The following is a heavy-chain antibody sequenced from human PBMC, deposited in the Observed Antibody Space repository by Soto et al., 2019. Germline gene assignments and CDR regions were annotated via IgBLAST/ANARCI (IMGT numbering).Heavy chain of an antibody. CDR2: IYHSGST. J-gene: IGHJ6*02. D-gene: IGHD6-19*01. Sequence: SETLSLTCAVSGYSISSGYYWGWIRQPPGKGLEWIGSIYHSGSTYYNPSLKSRVTISVDTSKNQFSLKLSSVTAADTAVYYCARDGTNSSGWYYYYYYYGMDVWGQGTTVT. CDR1: GYSISSGYY. V-gene: IGHV4-38-2*02. CDR3: ARDGTNSSGWYYYYYYYGMDV.